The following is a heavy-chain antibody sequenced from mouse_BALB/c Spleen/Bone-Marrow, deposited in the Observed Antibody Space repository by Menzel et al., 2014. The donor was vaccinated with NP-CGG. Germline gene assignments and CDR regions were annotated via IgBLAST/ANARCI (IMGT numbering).Heavy chain of an antibody. J-gene: IGHJ2*01. D-gene: IGHD2-3*01. CDR1: GFTFTDYY. CDR3: ARYDVYYYFDY. V-gene: IGHV7-3*02. Sequence: EVKLEESGGGLVQPGGSLRLSCATTGFTFTDYYMSWVRQPPGKALEWLGFIRNKANGYTTEYSASMKGRFTISRDNSQSILYLQLNTLRAEDSATYYCARYDVYYYFDYWGQGTTLTVSS. CDR2: IRNKANGYTT.